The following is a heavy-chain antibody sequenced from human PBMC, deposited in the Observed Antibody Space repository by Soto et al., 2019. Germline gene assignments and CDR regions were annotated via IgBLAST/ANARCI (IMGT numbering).Heavy chain of an antibody. CDR2: VSGSSGLK. CDR1: GFTFSNYA. Sequence: EVQLLESGGGVVQPGGSLRLSCAASGFTFSNYAISWVRQAPGKGLEWVSSVSGSSGLKYYADAVKGRFTISRDNSKNTVYLQMDSLRAEDSALYYCLYSPNTFGLDVRGQGTTVTVSS. CDR3: LYSPNTFGLDV. J-gene: IGHJ6*02. D-gene: IGHD2-15*01. V-gene: IGHV3-23*01.